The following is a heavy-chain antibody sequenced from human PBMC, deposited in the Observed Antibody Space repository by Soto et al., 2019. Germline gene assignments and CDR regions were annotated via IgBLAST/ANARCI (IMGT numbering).Heavy chain of an antibody. CDR3: VRDGTKTLRDWFDP. V-gene: IGHV4-4*07. D-gene: IGHD1-1*01. J-gene: IGHJ5*02. Sequence: PSETLSLTCTVSGASISGYYWSWIRKSAGKGLEWIGRIYATGTTDYNPSLKSRVRMSVDTSKKQFSLHLRSVTAADTAVYYCVRDGTKTLRDWFDPWGQGISVTVSS. CDR2: IYATGTT. CDR1: GASISGYY.